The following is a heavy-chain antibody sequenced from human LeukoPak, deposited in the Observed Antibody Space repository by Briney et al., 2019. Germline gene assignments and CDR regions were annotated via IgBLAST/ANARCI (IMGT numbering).Heavy chain of an antibody. J-gene: IGHJ6*03. D-gene: IGHD6-6*01. V-gene: IGHV4-59*01. CDR1: GGSISSYY. CDR2: IYYSGST. CDR3: AREYSSSAGRYYYYMDV. Sequence: SETLSLTCTVSGGSISSYYWSWIRQPPGKGLEWIGYIYYSGSTNYNPSLKSRVTKSVDTSKNQFSLKLSSVTAADTAVYYCAREYSSSAGRYYYYMDVWGKGTTVTVSS.